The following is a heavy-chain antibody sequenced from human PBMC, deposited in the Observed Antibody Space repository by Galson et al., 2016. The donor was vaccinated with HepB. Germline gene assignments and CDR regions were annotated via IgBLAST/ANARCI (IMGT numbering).Heavy chain of an antibody. CDR3: ARGVVTYYHYGMDV. CDR1: GLTFGSYA. CDR2: ISYDGTNK. Sequence: SLRLSCAASGLTFGSYAMNWVRQAPGKGLEWVTVISYDGTNKFYADSVKGRFTISRDNSKNTLYLQMDSLRADDTAVYYCARGVVTYYHYGMDVWGQGTTVTVSS. J-gene: IGHJ6*02. V-gene: IGHV3-30-3*01.